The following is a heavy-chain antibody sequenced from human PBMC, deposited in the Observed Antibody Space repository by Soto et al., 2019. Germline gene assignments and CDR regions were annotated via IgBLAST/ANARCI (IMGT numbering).Heavy chain of an antibody. Sequence: EVQLVESGGGLVKPGRSLRLSCTTSGFTFGDYGMSWFRQAPGKGLQWVGFIRSKAHGGTTEYAASVKGRLTISREDSKSIAYMQMNSLKPEDTAVYFCTREGIVEVIDNYWGQGTLVTVSS. J-gene: IGHJ4*02. CDR3: TREGIVEVIDNY. CDR1: GFTFGDYG. V-gene: IGHV3-49*05. CDR2: IRSKAHGGTT. D-gene: IGHD2-15*01.